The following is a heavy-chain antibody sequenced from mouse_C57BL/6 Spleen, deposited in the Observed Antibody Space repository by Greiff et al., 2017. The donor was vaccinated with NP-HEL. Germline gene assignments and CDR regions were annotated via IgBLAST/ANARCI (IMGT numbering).Heavy chain of an antibody. V-gene: IGHV1-55*01. CDR2: IYPGSGST. CDR1: GYTFTSYW. J-gene: IGHJ4*01. D-gene: IGHD1-1*01. Sequence: QVHVKQPGAELVKPGASVKMSCKASGYTFTSYWITWVKQRPGQGLEWIGDIYPGSGSTNYNEKFKSKATLTVDTSSSTAYMQLSSLTSEDSAVYYCARGYYYGSSSYAMDYWGQGTSVTVSS. CDR3: ARGYYYGSSSYAMDY.